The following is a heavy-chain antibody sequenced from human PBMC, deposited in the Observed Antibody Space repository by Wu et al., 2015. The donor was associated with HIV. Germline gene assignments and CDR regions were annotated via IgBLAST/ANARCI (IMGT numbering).Heavy chain of an antibody. CDR1: GYTFTGHY. CDR3: ARGDYSNPIDY. V-gene: IGHV1-2*02. CDR2: INTNNGDT. Sequence: QVQLVQSGAEVEKPGASIKVSCKTSGYTFTGHYLHWMRQAPGQGLEWLGWINTNNGDTSYAQQFHGRVTMTRDRSISTAYMELSSLRSEDTAVYYCARGDYSNPIDYWGQGTLVTVSS. D-gene: IGHD4-11*01. J-gene: IGHJ4*02.